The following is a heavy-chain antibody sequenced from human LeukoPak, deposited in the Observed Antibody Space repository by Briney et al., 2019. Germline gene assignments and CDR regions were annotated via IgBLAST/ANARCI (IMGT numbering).Heavy chain of an antibody. V-gene: IGHV3-73*01. J-gene: IGHJ4*02. CDR3: TSWVAASGTDY. D-gene: IGHD2-15*01. CDR1: GFTFSGSA. CDR2: IRSKANSYAT. Sequence: GGSLKLSCAAPGFTFSGSAMHWVRQASGKGLEWVGRIRSKANSYATAYAASVKGRFTISRDDSKNTAYLQMNSLKTEDTAVYYCTSWVAASGTDYWGQGTLVTVSS.